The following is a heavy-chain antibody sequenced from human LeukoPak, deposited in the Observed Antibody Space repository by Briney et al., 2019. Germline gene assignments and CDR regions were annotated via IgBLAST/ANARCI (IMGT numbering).Heavy chain of an antibody. V-gene: IGHV5-51*01. Sequence: GESLKISCKTSGYDFSTKWIGWVRQMPGKGLEWMGIIYPSDSITKYNPSFQGHVTISADTSINTAYLQWRSLKASDTAMYYCARLAPDYADYWFDPWGQGTLVTVSP. D-gene: IGHD4-17*01. CDR1: GYDFSTKW. CDR3: ARLAPDYADYWFDP. J-gene: IGHJ5*02. CDR2: IYPSDSIT.